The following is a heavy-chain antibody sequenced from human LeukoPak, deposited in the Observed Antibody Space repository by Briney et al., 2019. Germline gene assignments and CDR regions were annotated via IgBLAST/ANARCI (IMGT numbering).Heavy chain of an antibody. CDR2: IIPIFGTA. J-gene: IGHJ5*02. V-gene: IGHV1-69*05. Sequence: SVKVSCKASGGTFSSYAISWVRQAPGQGLEWMGGIIPIFGTANYEQKFQGRVTIITDESTSTAYREQSCLRSEDTAVYFCARWRYSSGNWFDPWGQGTLVTVSS. CDR3: ARWRYSSGNWFDP. CDR1: GGTFSSYA. D-gene: IGHD6-19*01.